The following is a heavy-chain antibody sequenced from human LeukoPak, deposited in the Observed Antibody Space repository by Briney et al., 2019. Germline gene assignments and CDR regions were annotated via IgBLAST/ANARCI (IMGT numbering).Heavy chain of an antibody. V-gene: IGHV3-7*05. CDR2: IKQDGGQK. CDR3: ARVLSGWSFDY. D-gene: IGHD6-19*01. CDR1: GFTFSSYW. J-gene: IGHJ4*02. Sequence: GGSLILSCAASGFTFSSYWMSWVRQAPGKGLEWLANIKQDGGQKYYVDSVQGRFTISRDNAKNSLYLQMNSLRAEDTAVYYCARVLSGWSFDYWGQGTLVTVSS.